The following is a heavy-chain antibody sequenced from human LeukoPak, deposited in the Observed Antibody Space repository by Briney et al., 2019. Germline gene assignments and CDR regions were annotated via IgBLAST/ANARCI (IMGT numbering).Heavy chain of an antibody. CDR3: ARHRGYYYYYMDV. CDR2: MYYSGST. Sequence: SETLSLTCTVSGGSISSNSYYWGWIRQPPGKGLEWVGSMYYSGSTYYNPSLKSRVTISVDTSKNQFSLKLSSVTAADTAVYYCARHRGYYYYYMDVWGKGTTVTISS. J-gene: IGHJ6*03. CDR1: GGSISSNSYY. V-gene: IGHV4-39*01.